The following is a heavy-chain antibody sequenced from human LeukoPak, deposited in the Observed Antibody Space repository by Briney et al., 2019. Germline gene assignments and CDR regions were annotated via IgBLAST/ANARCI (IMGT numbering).Heavy chain of an antibody. CDR1: GGSISSGGYS. J-gene: IGHJ5*02. V-gene: IGHV4-31*03. D-gene: IGHD3-22*01. CDR3: ARVSRHYYDSSGYYNWFDP. CDR2: IYYSGST. Sequence: SETLSLTCTVSGGSISSGGYSWSWIRQHPGKGLEWIGYIYYSGSTYYNPSLKSRVTISVDTSKNQFSLKLSSVTAADTAVYYCARVSRHYYDSSGYYNWFDPWGQGTLVTVSS.